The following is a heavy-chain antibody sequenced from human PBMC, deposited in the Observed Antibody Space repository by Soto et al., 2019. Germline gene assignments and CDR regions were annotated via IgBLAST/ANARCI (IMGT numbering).Heavy chain of an antibody. CDR1: GGTFSSYA. Sequence: QVQLVQSGAEVKKPGSSVKVSCTASGGTFSSYAISWVRQAPGQGLEWMGGIIPIFGTANYAQKFQGRVTITADESTSTAYMELSSLRSEDTAVYYCARAHSSWTVRDYYYGMDVWGQGTTVTVSS. CDR2: IIPIFGTA. D-gene: IGHD6-13*01. CDR3: ARAHSSWTVRDYYYGMDV. V-gene: IGHV1-69*01. J-gene: IGHJ6*02.